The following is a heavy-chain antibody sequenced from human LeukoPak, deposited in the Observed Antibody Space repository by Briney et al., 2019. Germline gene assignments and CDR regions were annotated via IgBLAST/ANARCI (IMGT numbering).Heavy chain of an antibody. Sequence: KPSETLSLTCTVSGGSISSSSYYWGWIRQPPGKGLEWIGSIYYSGSTYYNPSLKSRVTISVDTSKNQFSLKLSSVTAADTAVYYCASSPGYCSGGSCSGDDYWGQGTLSPSPQ. CDR3: ASSPGYCSGGSCSGDDY. CDR1: GGSISSSSYY. D-gene: IGHD2-15*01. V-gene: IGHV4-39*01. J-gene: IGHJ4*02. CDR2: IYYSGST.